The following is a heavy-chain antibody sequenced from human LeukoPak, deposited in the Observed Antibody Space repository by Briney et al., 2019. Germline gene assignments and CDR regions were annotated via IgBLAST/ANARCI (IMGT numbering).Heavy chain of an antibody. CDR2: INPNSGGT. CDR3: ARGGRYCSSTSCYFDY. J-gene: IGHJ4*02. CDR1: GYTFTSNY. V-gene: IGHV1-2*02. D-gene: IGHD2-2*01. Sequence: ASVKVSCKAFGYTFTSNYMHWVRQAPGPGLEWMGWINPNSGGTNYAQKFQGRVTMTRDTSISTAYMELSRLRSDDTAVYYCARGGRYCSSTSCYFDYWGQGTLVTVSS.